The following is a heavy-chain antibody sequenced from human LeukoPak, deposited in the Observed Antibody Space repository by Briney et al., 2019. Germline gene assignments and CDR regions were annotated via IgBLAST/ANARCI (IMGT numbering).Heavy chain of an antibody. CDR2: IHYTGRTT. CDR3: ARVGDWNDLVF. Sequence: SETLSLTCTISGGSIGSYYWSWIRQSPEKGLEWIGYIHYTGRTTNYNPSLRSRVTISVGTSKNQFSLKLSSVTAADTAVYYYARVGDWNDLVFWGQGTLVTVSS. CDR1: GGSIGSYY. V-gene: IGHV4-59*01. J-gene: IGHJ4*02. D-gene: IGHD1-1*01.